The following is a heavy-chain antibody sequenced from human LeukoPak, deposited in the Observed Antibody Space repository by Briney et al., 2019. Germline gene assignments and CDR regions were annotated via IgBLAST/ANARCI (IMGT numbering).Heavy chain of an antibody. J-gene: IGHJ4*02. CDR3: ATLGCAGENCPRAGRALGGY. CDR1: GFTFSSYT. V-gene: IGHV3-21*01. Sequence: GGSLRLSCTGSGFTFSSYTLHWVRQAPGKELEWVSSISSGGTFVFYADSVTGRFTISRDNAAKFLYLQMDSLRAEDTAVYYCATLGCAGENCPRAGRALGGYWGQGTLVTVSS. D-gene: IGHD2-21*01. CDR2: ISSGGTFV.